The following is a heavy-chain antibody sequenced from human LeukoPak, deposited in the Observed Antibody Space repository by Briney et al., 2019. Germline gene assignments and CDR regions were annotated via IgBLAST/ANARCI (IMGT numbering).Heavy chain of an antibody. CDR1: GFTFSTYA. D-gene: IGHD5-12*01. Sequence: GGSLRLSCAASGFTFSTYAMSWVRQAPGTGLEWVSAISGSGGSTYYADSVKGRFTISRDKSKNTLYLQMNSLRAEDTAVYYCAKARGYSGYDSLDYWGQGTLVTVSS. J-gene: IGHJ4*02. CDR2: ISGSGGST. V-gene: IGHV3-23*01. CDR3: AKARGYSGYDSLDY.